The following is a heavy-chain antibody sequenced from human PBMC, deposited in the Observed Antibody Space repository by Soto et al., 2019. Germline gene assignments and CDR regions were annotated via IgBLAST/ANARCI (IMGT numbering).Heavy chain of an antibody. D-gene: IGHD3-10*01. CDR1: EFTFSNYG. CDR3: ARDAEYSGNGMDV. J-gene: IGHJ6*02. V-gene: IGHV3-33*01. Sequence: QVQLVESGGGVVQPGRSLRLSCAASEFTFSNYGMHWVRQAPGKGLEWVAVILNDGSNRYHADSVKDRFTMSRDNSKNTLYLPMNSLRAEDTAVYYCARDAEYSGNGMDVWGQGTTVTVS. CDR2: ILNDGSNR.